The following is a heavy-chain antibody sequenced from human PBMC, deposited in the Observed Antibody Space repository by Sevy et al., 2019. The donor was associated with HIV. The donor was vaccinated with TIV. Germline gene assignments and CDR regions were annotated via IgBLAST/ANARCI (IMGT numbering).Heavy chain of an antibody. V-gene: IGHV4-39*01. CDR2: FYYSERT. D-gene: IGHD6-19*01. CDR3: ARAFRAVAGSYYFDY. Sequence: SETLSLTCTVSGGSISISSYYWGWIRQPSGKGLEWIGSFYYSERTYYNPSLKSRVTISVDTSKNKFSLKLSSVTAADTAVYYCARAFRAVAGSYYFDYWGQGTLVTVSS. CDR1: GGSISISSYY. J-gene: IGHJ4*02.